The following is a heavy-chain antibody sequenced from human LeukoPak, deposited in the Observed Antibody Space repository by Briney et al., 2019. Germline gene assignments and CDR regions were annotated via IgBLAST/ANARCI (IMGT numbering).Heavy chain of an antibody. CDR2: INPSGGST. D-gene: IGHD3-10*01. CDR1: GYTFTSYY. CDR3: ARESEITMVRGVFEY. Sequence: ASVKVSCKASGYTFTSYYMHWVRQAPGQGLEWMGIINPSGGSTSYAQKFRGRVTMTRDTSTSTVYMELSSLRSEDTAVYYCARESEITMVRGVFEYWGQGTLVTVSS. J-gene: IGHJ4*02. V-gene: IGHV1-46*01.